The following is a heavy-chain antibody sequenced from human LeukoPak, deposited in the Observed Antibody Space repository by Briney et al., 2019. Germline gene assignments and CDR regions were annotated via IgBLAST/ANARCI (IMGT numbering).Heavy chain of an antibody. CDR3: VRVDNGGNYFDY. D-gene: IGHD4-23*01. CDR1: GYSISSAYY. CDR2: IHYSGST. Sequence: SETLSLTCSFSGYSISSAYYWGWIRQPPGKGLEWIATIHYSGSTYYNPSLKSRLTISADTSKNQFSLRLSSVTAADTAVYYCVRVDNGGNYFDYWGQGTLVTVSS. V-gene: IGHV4-38-2*02. J-gene: IGHJ4*02.